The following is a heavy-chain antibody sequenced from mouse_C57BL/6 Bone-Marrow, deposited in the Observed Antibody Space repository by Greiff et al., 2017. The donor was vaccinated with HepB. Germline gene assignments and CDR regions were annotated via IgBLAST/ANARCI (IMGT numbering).Heavy chain of an antibody. Sequence: EVHLVESGGDLVKPGGSLKLSCAASGFTFSSYGMSWVRQTPDKRLEWVATISSGGSYTYYPDSVKGRFTISRDNAKNTLYLQMSSLKSEDTAMYYCARQDDGYYVPAWFAYWGQGTLVTVSA. D-gene: IGHD2-3*01. V-gene: IGHV5-6*01. CDR2: ISSGGSYT. J-gene: IGHJ3*01. CDR3: ARQDDGYYVPAWFAY. CDR1: GFTFSSYG.